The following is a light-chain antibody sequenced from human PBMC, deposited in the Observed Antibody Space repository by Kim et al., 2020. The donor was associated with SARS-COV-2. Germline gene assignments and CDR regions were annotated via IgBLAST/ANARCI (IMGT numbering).Light chain of an antibody. CDR2: EVN. V-gene: IGLV2-14*01. Sequence: QSALTQPASVSGSPGQSITISCTGVYSDVGGQYFVSWYQQYPGKAPKLIIYEVNNRPSGISTRFSGSKSGNTASLTISRLQADEAEYFCSSYASSNTFFGTGTKVTVL. CDR3: SSYASSNTF. J-gene: IGLJ1*01. CDR1: YSDVGGQYF.